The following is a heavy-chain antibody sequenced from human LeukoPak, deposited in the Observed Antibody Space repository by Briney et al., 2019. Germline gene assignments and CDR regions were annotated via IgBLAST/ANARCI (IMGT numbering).Heavy chain of an antibody. CDR2: IDFAGSEK. CDR1: AFMFSSSW. Sequence: PGGSLRLSCAASAFMFSSSWMTWVRQAPGKGLVWVANIDFAGSEKFYADSVKGRFTISGDNAKNSLYLQMDSLRAKDTAVYYCARYYDGSAYDDAFDIWGQGTMVTVSS. CDR3: ARYYDGSAYDDAFDI. V-gene: IGHV3-7*01. D-gene: IGHD3-22*01. J-gene: IGHJ3*02.